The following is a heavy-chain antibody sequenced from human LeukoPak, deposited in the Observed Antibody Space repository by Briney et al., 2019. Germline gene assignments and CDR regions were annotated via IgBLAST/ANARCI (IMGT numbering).Heavy chain of an antibody. Sequence: ASVKVSCTASGYTFTRNAMHWVRQAPGQRLEWMGWINTGNGNTKYSQKFQDRVTITRDTSANTAYMELSSLRSEDTAVYYCARGYCNSTSCYYFDFWGQGTLVTVSS. D-gene: IGHD2-2*01. CDR1: GYTFTRNA. CDR2: INTGNGNT. CDR3: ARGYCNSTSCYYFDF. J-gene: IGHJ4*02. V-gene: IGHV1-3*04.